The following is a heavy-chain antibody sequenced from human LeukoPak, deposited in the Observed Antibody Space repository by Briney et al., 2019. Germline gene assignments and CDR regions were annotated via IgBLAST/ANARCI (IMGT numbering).Heavy chain of an antibody. V-gene: IGHV4-59*02. CDR2: IYYTGT. CDR3: ARLRLIAAAVPPTTT. J-gene: IGHJ5*02. D-gene: IGHD6-13*01. CDR1: GGSVSDYY. Sequence: SETLSLTCTVSGGSVSDYYWSWIRQSPGKGLEWIGYIYYTGTSYNPSLKSRVTISVDKSKNQFSLKLSSVTAADTAVYYCARLRLIAAAVPPTTTWGQGTLVTVSS.